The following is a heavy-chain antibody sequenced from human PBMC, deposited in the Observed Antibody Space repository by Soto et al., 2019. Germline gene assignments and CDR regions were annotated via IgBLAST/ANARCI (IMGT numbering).Heavy chain of an antibody. CDR2: IYYSGST. V-gene: IGHV4-59*08. J-gene: IGHJ4*02. D-gene: IGHD6-19*01. Sequence: SETLSLTCTVSGGSISSYYWSWIRQPPGKGLEWIGYIYYSGSTNYNPSLKSRVTISVDTSKNQFSLKLSSVTAADTAVYYCARIAGYSSGWYQYYFYYWGQGTLVTVSS. CDR1: GGSISSYY. CDR3: ARIAGYSSGWYQYYFYY.